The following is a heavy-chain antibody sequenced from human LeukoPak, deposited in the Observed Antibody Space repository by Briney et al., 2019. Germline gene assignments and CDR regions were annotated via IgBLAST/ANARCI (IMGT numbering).Heavy chain of an antibody. J-gene: IGHJ4*02. D-gene: IGHD2-15*01. CDR1: GVSISSYY. CDR3: AREGCSGGSCYLGPYYFDY. Sequence: PSETLSLTCTVSGVSISSYYWSWIRQPPGKGLEWIGYIYYSGSTNYNPSLKSRVTISVDTSKNQFSLKLSSVTAADTAVYYCAREGCSGGSCYLGPYYFDYWGQGTLVTVSS. CDR2: IYYSGST. V-gene: IGHV4-59*01.